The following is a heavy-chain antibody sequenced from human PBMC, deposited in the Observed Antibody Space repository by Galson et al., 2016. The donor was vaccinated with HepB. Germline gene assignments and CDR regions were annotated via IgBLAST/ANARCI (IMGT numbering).Heavy chain of an antibody. D-gene: IGHD3-3*01. Sequence: SVKVSCKASGGSFTSFALSWVRQAPGQGLEWMGGILPVFGTANYAQKFQGRVTITADESTSTAYMELSSLRSEDTAVYYCARGFLYYDFWSGYFDYWGQGTLVTVSS. V-gene: IGHV1-69*13. CDR3: ARGFLYYDFWSGYFDY. J-gene: IGHJ4*02. CDR2: ILPVFGTA. CDR1: GGSFTSFA.